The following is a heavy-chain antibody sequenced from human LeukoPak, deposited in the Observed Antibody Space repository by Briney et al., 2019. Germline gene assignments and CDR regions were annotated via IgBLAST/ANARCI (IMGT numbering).Heavy chain of an antibody. CDR1: GGSISSDTYY. CDR2: IYTTGST. V-gene: IGHV4-61*02. J-gene: IGHJ6*03. CDR3: SRETVLTPYYYYYMDV. D-gene: IGHD4/OR15-4a*01. Sequence: SETLSLTCTVSGGSISSDTYYWTWIRQPAGKGLEWIVRIYTTGSTDYNPSLRSRVTISEDTSKTQFSLRLSSVTAADAAIYYCSRETVLTPYYYYYMDVWGKGTTVTISS.